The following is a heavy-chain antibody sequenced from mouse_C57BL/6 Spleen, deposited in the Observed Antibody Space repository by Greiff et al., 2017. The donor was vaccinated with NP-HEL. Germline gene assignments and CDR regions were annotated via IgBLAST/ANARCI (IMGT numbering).Heavy chain of an antibody. CDR2: ISYDGSN. Sequence: EVKLQESGPGLVKPSQSLSLTCSVTGYSITSGYYWNWIRQFPGNKLEWMGYISYDGSNNYNPSLKNRISITRDTSKNQFFLKLNSVTTEDTATYYCARNYGSSYSAMDYWGQGTSVTVSS. CDR3: ARNYGSSYSAMDY. D-gene: IGHD1-1*01. J-gene: IGHJ4*01. V-gene: IGHV3-6*01. CDR1: GYSITSGYY.